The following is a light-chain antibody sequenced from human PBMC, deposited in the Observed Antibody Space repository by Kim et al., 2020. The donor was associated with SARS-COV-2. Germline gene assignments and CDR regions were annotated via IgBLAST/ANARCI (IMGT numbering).Light chain of an antibody. CDR3: NSRDSSGNHLL. V-gene: IGLV3-19*01. CDR2: GKN. Sequence: SSELPQDPAVSVALGQTVRITCQGDSLRSYYASWYQQKPGQAPVLVIYGKNNRPSGIPDRFSGSSSGNTASLTITGAQAEDEADSYCNSRDSSGNHLLFG. J-gene: IGLJ1*01. CDR1: SLRSYY.